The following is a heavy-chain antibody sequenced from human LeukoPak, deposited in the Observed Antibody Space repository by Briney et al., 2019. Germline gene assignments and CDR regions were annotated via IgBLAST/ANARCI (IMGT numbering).Heavy chain of an antibody. V-gene: IGHV3-20*04. CDR3: AGSDTIGYLPREWDYWYFDL. CDR2: INWNGDST. CDR1: GFTFDDYG. J-gene: IGHJ2*01. D-gene: IGHD3-22*01. Sequence: GGSLRLSCAASGFTFDDYGMSWVRQAPGKGLEWVSGINWNGDSTGYADSVKGRFTISRDNAKNSLYLQIYSLRAEDTAVYYCAGSDTIGYLPREWDYWYFDLWGRGTLVTVSS.